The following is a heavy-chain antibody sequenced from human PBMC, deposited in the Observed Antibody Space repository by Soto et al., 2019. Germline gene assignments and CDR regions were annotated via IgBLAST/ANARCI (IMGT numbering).Heavy chain of an antibody. CDR3: AREIDGYYGMDV. Sequence: QVQLVQSGAEVKKPGSSVKVSCKASGGTFSTDSISWVRQAPRQGLEWMGGIIPMFGTANNAQKFQGRVTITADESTSTAYMELSSLRSEDTAVYFCAREIDGYYGMDVWGQGTTVTVAS. J-gene: IGHJ6*02. V-gene: IGHV1-69*12. CDR2: IIPMFGTA. CDR1: GGTFSTDS.